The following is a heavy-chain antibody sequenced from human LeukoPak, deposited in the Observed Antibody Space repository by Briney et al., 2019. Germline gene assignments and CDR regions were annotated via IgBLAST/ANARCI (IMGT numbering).Heavy chain of an antibody. CDR3: ARAPRKYYDFWSGRYYYYGMDV. Sequence: GGSXXXYYWXWIRQPPGKGLEWIGEINHSGSTNYNPSLKSRVTISVDTSKNQFSLKLSSVTAADTAVYYCARAPRKYYDFWSGRYYYYGMDVWGQGTTVTVSS. V-gene: IGHV4-34*01. CDR2: INHSGST. J-gene: IGHJ6*02. CDR1: GGSXXXYY. D-gene: IGHD3-3*01.